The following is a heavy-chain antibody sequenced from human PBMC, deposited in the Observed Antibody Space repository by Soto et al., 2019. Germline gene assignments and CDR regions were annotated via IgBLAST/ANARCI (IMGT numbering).Heavy chain of an antibody. D-gene: IGHD5-18*01. CDR2: TYYRSKWYN. J-gene: IGHJ6*02. CDR1: GDSVPSNSAA. V-gene: IGHV6-1*01. Sequence: SQTLSLTCVISGDSVPSNSAAWNWIRQSPSRGLEWLGRTYYRSKWYNDYAVSVKSRITINPDTSKNQFSLQLNSVTPEDTAVYYCARDGYSYGYYYYYYGMDVWGQGTTVTVSS. CDR3: ARDGYSYGYYYYYYGMDV.